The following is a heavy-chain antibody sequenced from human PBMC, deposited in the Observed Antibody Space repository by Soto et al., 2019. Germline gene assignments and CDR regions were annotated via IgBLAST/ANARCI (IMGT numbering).Heavy chain of an antibody. CDR2: MNPNSGNT. CDR3: ARDPGFLEWKSQENNWFDP. Sequence: ASVKVSCKASGYTFTSYDINWLRQATGQGLEWMGWMNPNSGNTGYAQKFQGRVTMTRNTSTSTAYMELRSLRSDDTAVYYCARDPGFLEWKSQENNWFDPWGQGTLVTVSS. V-gene: IGHV1-8*01. D-gene: IGHD3-3*01. CDR1: GYTFTSYD. J-gene: IGHJ5*02.